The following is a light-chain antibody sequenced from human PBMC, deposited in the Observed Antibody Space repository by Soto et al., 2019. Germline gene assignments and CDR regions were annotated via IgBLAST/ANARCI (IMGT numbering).Light chain of an antibody. CDR3: QQRT. CDR1: QSVSRNN. V-gene: IGKV3-20*01. Sequence: ETVLTQSPGTLSLSPGERATLSCRASQSVSRNNLVWYQQRPGQPPRLLIYGASSRATGIPDRFSGSGSGTDFTLTISSLEPEDFAVYYCQQRTFGQGTRLEIK. J-gene: IGKJ5*01. CDR2: GAS.